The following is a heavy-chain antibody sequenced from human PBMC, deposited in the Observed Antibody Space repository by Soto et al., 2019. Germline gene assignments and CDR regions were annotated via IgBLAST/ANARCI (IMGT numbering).Heavy chain of an antibody. J-gene: IGHJ6*02. CDR1: GFILSSYW. CDR2: LHSDGSTT. CDR3: ARDLPTTMRGGDCYSYGIDV. V-gene: IGHV3-74*03. Sequence: EVQVVESGGGLVQPGGSLRLSCAASGFILSSYWMHWVRQAPGKGLVWVSGLHSDGSTTTYADSVKGRFTISRDNAKNTVYLQMNGLRAEDTAVYYCARDLPTTMRGGDCYSYGIDVLGQGTTGTVSS. D-gene: IGHD3-22*01.